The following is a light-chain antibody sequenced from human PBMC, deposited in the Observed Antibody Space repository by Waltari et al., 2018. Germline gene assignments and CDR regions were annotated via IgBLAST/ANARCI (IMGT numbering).Light chain of an antibody. Sequence: EIVLTQSPATLSLSPGERATLACRASQSVRSYLAWYQQKPGQAPRLLIYDASNRASGIPARFSGSGSGTDFSLSISSLEPEDFAVYYCQQYNNWPLYTFGQGTKLEI. CDR1: QSVRSY. J-gene: IGKJ2*01. CDR2: DAS. V-gene: IGKV3-11*01. CDR3: QQYNNWPLYT.